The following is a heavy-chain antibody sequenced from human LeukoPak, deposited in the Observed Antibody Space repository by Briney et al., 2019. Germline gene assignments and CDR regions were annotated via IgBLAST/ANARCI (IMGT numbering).Heavy chain of an antibody. CDR1: GYTFNSYY. J-gene: IGHJ4*02. D-gene: IGHD5-18*01. Sequence: ASEKVSCKASGYTFNSYYMHWVRQAPGRPLEWMGIINPSSGSTSYAQNFQGRVTMTRDTSSSTVYMELSSLRSEDTAVYYCARGYTYGDYWGQGTLVTVSS. CDR2: INPSSGST. CDR3: ARGYTYGDY. V-gene: IGHV1-46*02.